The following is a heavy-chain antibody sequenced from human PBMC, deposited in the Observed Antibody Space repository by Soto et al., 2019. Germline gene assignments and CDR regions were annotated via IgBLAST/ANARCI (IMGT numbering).Heavy chain of an antibody. CDR3: ALQQGRYCSGGSCFHYYYYYYMDV. J-gene: IGHJ6*03. CDR2: IYWDDDK. Sequence: KESGPTLVKPTQTLTLTCTFSGFSLSTSGVGVGWIRQPPGKALEWLALIYWDDDKRYSPSLKSRLTITKDTSKNQVVLTMTNMDPVDTATYYCALQQGRYCSGGSCFHYYYYYYMDVWGKGTTVTVSS. CDR1: GFSLSTSGVG. V-gene: IGHV2-5*02. D-gene: IGHD2-15*01.